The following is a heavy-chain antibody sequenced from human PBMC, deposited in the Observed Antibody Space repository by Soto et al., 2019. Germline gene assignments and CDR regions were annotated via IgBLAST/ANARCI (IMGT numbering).Heavy chain of an antibody. CDR1: GFTFSSYA. CDR2: ISGSGGST. Sequence: EVQLLESGGGLVQPGGSLRLSCAASGFTFSSYAMSWVRQAQGKGLEWVSAISGSGGSTYYADSVKGRFTISRYNSKNTMDLQMNGLRAEDTAVYYCAKSLSGATSVRIVGWVALDIWGQGTMVTVSS. CDR3: AKSLSGATSVRIVGWVALDI. J-gene: IGHJ3*02. V-gene: IGHV3-23*01. D-gene: IGHD7-27*01.